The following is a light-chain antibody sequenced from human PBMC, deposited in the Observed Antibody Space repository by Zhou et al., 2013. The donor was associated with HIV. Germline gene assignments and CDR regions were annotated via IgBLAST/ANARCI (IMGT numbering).Light chain of an antibody. J-gene: IGKJ1*01. V-gene: IGKV3-11*01. CDR2: DAS. Sequence: EIVLTQSPTILSLSPGERATLSCRASQSISNYLAWYQQKGGQAPRLLIFDASNRATGIPARFSGSGSGTDFTLTISSLQPEDFAVYYCQQYGNWPYTNTFGQGTKVEIK. CDR1: QSISNY. CDR3: QQYGNWPYTNT.